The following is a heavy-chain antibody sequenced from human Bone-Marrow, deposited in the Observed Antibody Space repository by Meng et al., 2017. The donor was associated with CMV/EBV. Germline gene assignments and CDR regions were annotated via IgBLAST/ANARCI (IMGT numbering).Heavy chain of an antibody. D-gene: IGHD3-22*01. CDR2: IRYDGSNK. V-gene: IGHV3-30*02. Sequence: GGYLRLPCGASGCTFSSYGMHWVRQAPGKGLEWVAFIRYDGSNKYYADSVKGRFTISRDNSKYTLYLQMNSLSAEDAAVYYCAKDFEVYDSSGYEYFHHWGQGTLVTVSS. J-gene: IGHJ1*01. CDR3: AKDFEVYDSSGYEYFHH. CDR1: GCTFSSYG.